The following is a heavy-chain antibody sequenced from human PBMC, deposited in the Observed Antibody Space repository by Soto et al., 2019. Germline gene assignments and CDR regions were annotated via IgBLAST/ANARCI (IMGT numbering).Heavy chain of an antibody. J-gene: IGHJ4*02. CDR3: ARAGSNRASDY. Sequence: XATLSLTFTVSGDSVRGGGYYWSWIRQHPVRGLEWIGYIYHSGSTNYNPSLKSRVTISVDRSKNQFSLKLSSVTAADTAVYYCARAGSNRASDYWGQGTLVTVSS. V-gene: IGHV4-61*08. CDR2: IYHSGST. CDR1: GDSVRGGGYY. D-gene: IGHD3-10*01.